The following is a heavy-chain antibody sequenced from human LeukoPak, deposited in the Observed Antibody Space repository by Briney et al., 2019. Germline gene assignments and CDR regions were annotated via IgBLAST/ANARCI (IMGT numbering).Heavy chain of an antibody. CDR2: INPSGGST. Sequence: GASVKVSCKASGYTFTSYYMHWVRQAPGQWLELMGIINPSGGSTSYAQTFHGRVTMTRDTSTSTVYMELSSLRSEDTAVYYCARGSYGGKEPDYWGQGTLVTGSS. D-gene: IGHD3-16*01. CDR1: GYTFTSYY. CDR3: ARGSYGGKEPDY. J-gene: IGHJ4*02. V-gene: IGHV1-46*01.